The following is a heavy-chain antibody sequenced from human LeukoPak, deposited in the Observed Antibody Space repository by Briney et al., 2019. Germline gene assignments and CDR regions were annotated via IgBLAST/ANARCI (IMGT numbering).Heavy chain of an antibody. CDR2: TSHDGNA. D-gene: IGHD4-23*01. CDR1: GGSISTNTW. CDR3: AKHGGRYFDS. Sequence: TLSLTCAVSGGSISTNTWWSWVRQPPGKGLEWIGQTSHDGNADYTPSLKSRVTISVDKSKNQLSLRLNSVTAADSAVYYCAKHGGRYFDSWGQGTLVTVSS. V-gene: IGHV4-4*02. J-gene: IGHJ4*02.